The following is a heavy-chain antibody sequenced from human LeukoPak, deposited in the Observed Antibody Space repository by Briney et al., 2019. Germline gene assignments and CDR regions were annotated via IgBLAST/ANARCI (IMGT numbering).Heavy chain of an antibody. CDR3: AKGPGGEWLLKYYFDY. D-gene: IGHD3-3*01. CDR2: INPNSGGT. Sequence: ASVKVSCKASGYTFTGYYMHWVRQAPGQGLEWMGWINPNSGGTNYAQKFQGRVTMTRDTSISTAYMELSRLRSDDTAVYYCAKGPGGEWLLKYYFDYWGQGTLVTVSS. J-gene: IGHJ4*02. CDR1: GYTFTGYY. V-gene: IGHV1-2*02.